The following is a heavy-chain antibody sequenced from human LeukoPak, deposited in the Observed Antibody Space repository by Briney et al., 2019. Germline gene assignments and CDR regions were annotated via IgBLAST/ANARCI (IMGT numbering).Heavy chain of an antibody. D-gene: IGHD6-13*01. V-gene: IGHV1-2*02. J-gene: IGHJ4*02. CDR1: GYTFTGYF. CDR2: INPNSGGA. CDR3: ARSPSSWTAGGFDY. Sequence: GASVKVSRKASGYTFTGYFIHWVRQAPGQGLEWMGWINPNSGGANYAQKFLGRVTMTRDTSITAAYMELSRLISDDTAVYYCARSPSSWTAGGFDYWGQGTLVTVSP.